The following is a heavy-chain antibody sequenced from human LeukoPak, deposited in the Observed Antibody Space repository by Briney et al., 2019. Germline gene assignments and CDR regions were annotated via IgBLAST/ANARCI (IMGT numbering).Heavy chain of an antibody. CDR3: ARGRPHGNDY. Sequence: LPGGSLRLSCAASGFTFSSYWMNWDRQAPGKGLVWVSRIASDGSSTTYADSVKGRFSISRDNAKNTLYLQMNSLRVEDTAVYYCARGRPHGNDYWGQGTLVTVSS. CDR1: GFTFSSYW. V-gene: IGHV3-74*01. CDR2: IASDGSST. J-gene: IGHJ4*02. D-gene: IGHD4-23*01.